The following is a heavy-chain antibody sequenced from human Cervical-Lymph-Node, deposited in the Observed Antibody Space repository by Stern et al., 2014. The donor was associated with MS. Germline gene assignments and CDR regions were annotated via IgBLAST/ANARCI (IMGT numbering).Heavy chain of an antibody. CDR2: FSPSTNRT. CDR3: ATPLPFAL. Sequence: QLVQSGAEVKKPGASVKISCKTTGHTVTSYSIHWIRQAPGQGLEWIGIFSPSTNRTTLAQKVQGRVTVTWDMSTSTLYLGLSSLKSDDTAVYYCATPLPFALWGQGTLVTVSS. V-gene: IGHV1-46*01. CDR1: GHTVTSYS. J-gene: IGHJ4*02.